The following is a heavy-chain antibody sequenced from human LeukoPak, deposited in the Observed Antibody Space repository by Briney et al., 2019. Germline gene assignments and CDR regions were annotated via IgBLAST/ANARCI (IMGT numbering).Heavy chain of an antibody. V-gene: IGHV3-13*01. Sequence: GGSLRLSCAASGFTFSTNNMHWVRQATGRGLEWVSAIGTAGDTYYPGSVKGRFTISRENAKNSLYLQMNSMRAGGTAVYYCATATRSGHYDYWGQGTLVTVSS. D-gene: IGHD3-3*01. CDR1: GFTFSTNN. CDR3: ATATRSGHYDY. J-gene: IGHJ4*02. CDR2: IGTAGDT.